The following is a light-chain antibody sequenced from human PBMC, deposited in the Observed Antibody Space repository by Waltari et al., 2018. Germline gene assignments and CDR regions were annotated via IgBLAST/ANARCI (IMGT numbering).Light chain of an antibody. Sequence: QLVLTQSPSASASLGASATLTCTLSSGHSTTGVAWLQQQPEKGPRLLMKVNSDGSHTKGDEIPDRFSGSSSGAERYLTISSLQSEDEADYYCQTGGHGTWVFGGGTKLTVL. CDR1: SGHSTTG. V-gene: IGLV4-69*01. CDR3: QTGGHGTWV. CDR2: VNSDGSH. J-gene: IGLJ3*02.